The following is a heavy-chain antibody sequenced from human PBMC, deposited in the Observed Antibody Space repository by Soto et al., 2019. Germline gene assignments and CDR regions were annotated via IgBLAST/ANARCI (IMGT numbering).Heavy chain of an antibody. CDR1: GYTFTGYY. CDR3: AREPATAKPEGVDF. CDR2: INPNSGAT. Sequence: ASVKVSCKPSGYTFTGYYIHWVRQAPGQGLEWMGWINPNSGATNYALKFQGGVTMTRDTSITTAYMELSRLRSGDTAVYYCAREPATAKPEGVDFWGQGTLVTVSS. V-gene: IGHV1-2*02. D-gene: IGHD1-1*01. J-gene: IGHJ4*02.